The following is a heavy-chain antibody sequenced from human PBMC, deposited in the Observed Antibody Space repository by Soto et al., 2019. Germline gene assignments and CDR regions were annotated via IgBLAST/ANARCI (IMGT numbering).Heavy chain of an antibody. CDR2: INHSGST. CDR3: ARACSGGSCDPVYYYYMDV. CDR1: GGSFSGYY. J-gene: IGHJ6*03. D-gene: IGHD2-15*01. V-gene: IGHV4-34*01. Sequence: SETLSLTCAVYGGSFSGYYWSWIRQPPGKGLEWIGEINHSGSTNYNPSLKSRVTISVDTSKNQFSLKLSSVTAADTAVYYCARACSGGSCDPVYYYYMDVWGKGTTVTVSS.